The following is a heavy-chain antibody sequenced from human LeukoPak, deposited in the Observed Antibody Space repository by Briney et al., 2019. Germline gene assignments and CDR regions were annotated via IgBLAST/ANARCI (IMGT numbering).Heavy chain of an antibody. J-gene: IGHJ5*02. CDR2: IYTSGST. CDR1: GGSINGGNYY. V-gene: IGHV4-61*02. CDR3: ARDSGRYGDYTNWFDP. D-gene: IGHD4-17*01. Sequence: SETLSLTCTVSGGSINGGNYYWTWLRQPAGKGLEWIGRIYTSGSTNYNPSLKSRVTMSVDTSKNQFSLKLSSVTAADTAVYYCARDSGRYGDYTNWFDPWGQGTLVTVSS.